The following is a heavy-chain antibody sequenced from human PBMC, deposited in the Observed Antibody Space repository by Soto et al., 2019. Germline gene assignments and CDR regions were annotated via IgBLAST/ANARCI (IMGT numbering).Heavy chain of an antibody. CDR3: AKRVGYCSGGSCHYYFDY. J-gene: IGHJ4*02. V-gene: IGHV3-23*01. Sequence: EVQLLESGGGLVQPGGSLRLSCAASGFTFSSYAMSWVRQAPGKGLEWVSAISGSGGSIYYADSVKGRFTISRDNSKNTLYLQMNSLRAEDTAVYYCAKRVGYCSGGSCHYYFDYWGQGTLVTVSS. CDR2: ISGSGGSI. CDR1: GFTFSSYA. D-gene: IGHD2-15*01.